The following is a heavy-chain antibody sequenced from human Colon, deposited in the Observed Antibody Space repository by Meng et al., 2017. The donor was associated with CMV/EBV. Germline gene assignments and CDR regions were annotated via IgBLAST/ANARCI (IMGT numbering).Heavy chain of an antibody. J-gene: IGHJ4*02. CDR2: IDPSGGGT. Sequence: ASVKVSCKASGNTFTSNYMHWVRQAPGQGLEWMGTIDPSGGGTSYAQKLQGRVTMTRDTSTRTLYMELISLRSEDTAVYYCARGKSISDGAQVFDYWGQGTLVTVSS. CDR1: GNTFTSNY. D-gene: IGHD4/OR15-4a*01. CDR3: ARGKSISDGAQVFDY. V-gene: IGHV1-46*01.